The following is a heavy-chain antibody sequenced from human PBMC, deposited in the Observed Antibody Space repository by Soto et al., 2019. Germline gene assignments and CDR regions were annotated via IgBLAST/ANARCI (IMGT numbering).Heavy chain of an antibody. D-gene: IGHD3-10*01. CDR2: IIPIFGTA. V-gene: IGHV1-69*01. CDR1: GGTFSSYA. Sequence: QVQLVQSGAEVKKPGSSVKVSCKASGGTFSSYAISWVRQAPGQGLEWMGGIIPIFGTANSAQKFQGRVTITADESTSTAYMELGSLRAEDTAVYYCARGGDYYGSGSYAFDYWGQGTLVTVSS. CDR3: ARGGDYYGSGSYAFDY. J-gene: IGHJ4*02.